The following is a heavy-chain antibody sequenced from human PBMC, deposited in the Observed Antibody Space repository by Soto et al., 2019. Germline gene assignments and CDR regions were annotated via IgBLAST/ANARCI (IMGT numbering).Heavy chain of an antibody. D-gene: IGHD1-20*01. Sequence: EVQLVESGGGLVQPGESLRLSCAASGFTFSSYSMHWVRQAPGKGLEYVSVISSYGGSTYYANSVKGRFTISRDNSKNTLYLQMGSLRAEDMAVCYCAKGVNSYGMDVWGQGTTVTVSS. CDR2: ISSYGGST. V-gene: IGHV3-64*01. J-gene: IGHJ6*02. CDR1: GFTFSSYS. CDR3: AKGVNSYGMDV.